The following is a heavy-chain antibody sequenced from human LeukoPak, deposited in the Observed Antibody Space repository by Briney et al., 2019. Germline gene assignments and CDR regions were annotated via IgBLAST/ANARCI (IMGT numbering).Heavy chain of an antibody. Sequence: SETLSLTCTVSGGSISSRDHYWGWIRQPPAKGLEWIGNVFYSGSSYYNSSLQSRVTISVDTSKNHFSLKLSSVTAADTAVYYCAGPGAGDLDYWGQGTLVTVSS. D-gene: IGHD3-10*01. V-gene: IGHV4-39*02. CDR2: VFYSGSS. CDR1: GGSISSRDHY. J-gene: IGHJ4*02. CDR3: AGPGAGDLDY.